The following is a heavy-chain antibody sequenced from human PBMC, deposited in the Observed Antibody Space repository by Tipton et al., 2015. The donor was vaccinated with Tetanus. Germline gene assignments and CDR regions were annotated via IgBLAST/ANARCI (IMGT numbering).Heavy chain of an antibody. J-gene: IGHJ3*02. D-gene: IGHD3-16*01. CDR2: RYYTGST. V-gene: IGHV4-31*03. CDR3: ARLYGSTWSDYGAFDI. CDR1: GASINSGGYY. Sequence: LTCTVSGASINSGGYYWTWIRQRPGKGLEWIGYRYYTGSTYYTPYLRSRVTISFDTSQNQFSLNLTSVTAADTAVYYCARLYGSTWSDYGAFDIWGRGTLVTVSS.